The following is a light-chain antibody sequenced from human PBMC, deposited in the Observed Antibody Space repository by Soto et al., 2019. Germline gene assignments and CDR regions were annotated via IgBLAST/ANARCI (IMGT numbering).Light chain of an antibody. CDR1: QSVSSN. Sequence: EIVMTQSPATLSVSPGERATLSCRASQSVSSNLAWYQQKPGQAPRLLIYGASTRATGIPARFSGSGSGTEFTLNISSLQSEDFAVYSCQQYNNWPWTFGQGIKVEIK. V-gene: IGKV3-15*01. J-gene: IGKJ1*01. CDR2: GAS. CDR3: QQYNNWPWT.